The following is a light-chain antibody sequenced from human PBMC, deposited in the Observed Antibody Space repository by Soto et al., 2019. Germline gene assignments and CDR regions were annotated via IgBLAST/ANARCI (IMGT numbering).Light chain of an antibody. J-gene: IGLJ2*01. Sequence: SYELTQPLSVSVALGQTTRVTCGGNNIGNKNVHWYQQRPVQAPVLVIYRDNNRPSWIPERLSGSNSGNTATLTINRAQAGDEADYFCQVWDSSPVVFGGGTKLTAL. CDR1: NIGNKN. V-gene: IGLV3-9*01. CDR3: QVWDSSPVV. CDR2: RDN.